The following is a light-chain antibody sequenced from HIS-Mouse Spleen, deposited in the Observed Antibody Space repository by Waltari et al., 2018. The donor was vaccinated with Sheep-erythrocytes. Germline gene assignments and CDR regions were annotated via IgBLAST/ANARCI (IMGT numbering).Light chain of an antibody. CDR3: CSYAGSYNHV. V-gene: IGLV2-11*01. CDR1: SSAVVGYNY. CDR2: DVS. Sequence: QSALTQPRSVSGSPGQSVTISCTRTSSAVVGYNYVSWYQQHPGKAPKLMIYDVSKRPSGVPDRFSGSKSGNTASLTISGLQAEDEADYYCCSYAGSYNHVFATGTKVTVL. J-gene: IGLJ1*01.